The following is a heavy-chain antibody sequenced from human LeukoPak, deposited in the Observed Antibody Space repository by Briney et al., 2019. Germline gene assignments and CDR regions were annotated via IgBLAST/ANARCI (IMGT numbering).Heavy chain of an antibody. V-gene: IGHV3-30*18. J-gene: IGHJ4*02. CDR3: AKDLHDGDYFDY. CDR1: GFTFSSYG. Sequence: GGSLRLSCAASGFTFSSYGMHWVRQAPGKGLEWVAVISYDGSNKYYADSVKGRFTISRDNSKNTLYLQVHSLRAEDTAVYYCAKDLHDGDYFDYWGQGTLVTVSS. D-gene: IGHD4-17*01. CDR2: ISYDGSNK.